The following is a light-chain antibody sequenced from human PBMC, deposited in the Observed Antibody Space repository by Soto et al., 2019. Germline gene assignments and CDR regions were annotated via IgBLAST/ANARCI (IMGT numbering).Light chain of an antibody. Sequence: QSALTQPPSASGSPGQSVTISCTGTSSDVGGYNYVSWYQQHPGRAPKLMIYEVSARPSGVPERFSGSKSGNTASLTVAGLQAEEEADYYCSSYAGSNNLGFGGGTKLAVL. CDR1: SSDVGGYNY. V-gene: IGLV2-8*01. CDR3: SSYAGSNNLG. J-gene: IGLJ2*01. CDR2: EVS.